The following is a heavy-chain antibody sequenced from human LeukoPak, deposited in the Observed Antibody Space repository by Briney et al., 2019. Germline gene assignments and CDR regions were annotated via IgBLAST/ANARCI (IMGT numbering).Heavy chain of an antibody. CDR1: GGSISSYY. V-gene: IGHV4-59*01. CDR3: ARGMRRSFDYYYYMDV. D-gene: IGHD2-8*01. Sequence: SETLSLTCTVSGGSISSYYWSWIRQPPGKGLEWIGYIYYSGSTNYNPSLKSRVTISVDTSKNQFSLKLSSVTAADTAVYYCARGMRRSFDYYYYMDVWGKGTTVTVSS. J-gene: IGHJ6*03. CDR2: IYYSGST.